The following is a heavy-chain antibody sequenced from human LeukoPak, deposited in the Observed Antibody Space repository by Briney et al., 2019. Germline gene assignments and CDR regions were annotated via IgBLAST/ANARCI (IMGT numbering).Heavy chain of an antibody. D-gene: IGHD2-2*01. CDR2: IYYSGST. CDR1: GGSISSYH. Sequence: SETLSLTCTVSGGSISSYHWSWIRQPPGKGLEWIGYIYYSGSTNYNPSLKSRVTISVDTSKNQFSLKLSSVTAADTAVYYCARAGRFCTSAICYADYWGQGTLVTVSS. CDR3: ARAGRFCTSAICYADY. V-gene: IGHV4-59*08. J-gene: IGHJ4*02.